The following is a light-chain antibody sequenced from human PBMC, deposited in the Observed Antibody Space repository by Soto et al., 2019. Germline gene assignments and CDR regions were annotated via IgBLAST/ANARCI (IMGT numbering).Light chain of an antibody. V-gene: IGKV3-15*01. CDR2: GAF. J-gene: IGKJ1*01. CDR3: QQYNNWPRT. Sequence: EVVMTQSPATLSVSPGERASLSCRASQGLNRNLAWFQHKPGQAPRLLIYGAFTRAAGVPGRFSGGLSGTEFTLTINGLQSEDFAVYYCQQYNNWPRTFGQGTKV. CDR1: QGLNRN.